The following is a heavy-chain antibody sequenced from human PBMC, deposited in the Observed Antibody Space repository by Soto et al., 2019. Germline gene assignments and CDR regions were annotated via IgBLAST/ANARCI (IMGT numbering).Heavy chain of an antibody. V-gene: IGHV1-3*01. CDR3: ARAHIVVVPGGDYYYYGMDV. J-gene: IGHJ6*02. D-gene: IGHD2-2*01. Sequence: ASVKVSCKASGYTFTSYAMHWVRQAPGQRLEWMGWINAGNGNTKYSQKFQGRVTITRETSASTAYMELSSLRSEDTAVYYCARAHIVVVPGGDYYYYGMDVWGQGTTVTVSS. CDR1: GYTFTSYA. CDR2: INAGNGNT.